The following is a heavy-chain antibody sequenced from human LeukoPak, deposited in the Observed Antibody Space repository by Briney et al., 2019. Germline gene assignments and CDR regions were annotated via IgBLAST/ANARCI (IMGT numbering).Heavy chain of an antibody. J-gene: IGHJ4*02. V-gene: IGHV4-59*01. CDR1: GGSISSCY. CDR2: IYYSGST. Sequence: SETLSLTCTVSGGSISSCYWSWIRQPPGKGLEWIGYIYYSGSTNYNPSLKSRVTISVDTSKNQFSLKLSSVTAADTAVYYCARGTSYDYIWGSYRYHYFDYWGQGTLVTVSS. CDR3: ARGTSYDYIWGSYRYHYFDY. D-gene: IGHD3-16*02.